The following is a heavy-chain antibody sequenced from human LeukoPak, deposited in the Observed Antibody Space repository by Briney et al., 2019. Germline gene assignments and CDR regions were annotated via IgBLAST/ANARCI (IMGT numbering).Heavy chain of an antibody. CDR2: INHSGST. CDR3: AGGGRLVDY. V-gene: IGHV4-34*01. J-gene: IGHJ4*02. Sequence: SETLSLTCAVYGGSFSGYYWSWIRQPPGKGLEWIGEINHSGSTNYNPSLKSRVTISVDTSKNQFSLKLSSVTAADTAVYYCAGGGRLVDYWGQGTLVTVSS. CDR1: GGSFSGYY. D-gene: IGHD3-22*01.